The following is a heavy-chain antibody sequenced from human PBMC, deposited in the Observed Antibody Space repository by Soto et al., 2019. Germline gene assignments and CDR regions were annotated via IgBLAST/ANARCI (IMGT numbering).Heavy chain of an antibody. Sequence: GGSLRLSCAASGFTFSSYGMHWVRQAPGKGLEWVAVISYDGSNKYYADSVKGRFTISRDNSKNTLYLQMNSLRAEDTAVYYYAKEFRFSYYDFWSGFNYYMDAWGKGTTFTVSS. V-gene: IGHV3-30*18. CDR3: AKEFRFSYYDFWSGFNYYMDA. CDR2: ISYDGSNK. D-gene: IGHD3-3*01. CDR1: GFTFSSYG. J-gene: IGHJ6*03.